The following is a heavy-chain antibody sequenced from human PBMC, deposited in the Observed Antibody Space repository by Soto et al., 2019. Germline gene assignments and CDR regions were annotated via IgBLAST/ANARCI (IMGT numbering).Heavy chain of an antibody. V-gene: IGHV3-15*04. J-gene: IGHJ4*02. CDR2: IERKSEGGTT. D-gene: IGHD3-16*02. CDR1: GFTFSNAC. CDR3: LALYLGY. Sequence: WWSLRVSCAASGFTFSNACMTWFRLAPGKGMESVGRIERKSEGGTTDYDAPVKGRFTISRDDSKNIVYLEMSGLKSEDTAVYYCLALYLGYWGQGTLVPVA.